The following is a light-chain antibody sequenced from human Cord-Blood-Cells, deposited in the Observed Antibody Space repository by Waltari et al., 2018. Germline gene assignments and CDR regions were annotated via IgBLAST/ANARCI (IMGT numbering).Light chain of an antibody. CDR3: CSYAGSSTYV. CDR2: EVS. Sequence: QSALTQPASVSGSPGQSITISCTGTSSAVGSYNLVSWYQQHPGKAPTLMIYEVSKRPSGVSNRFSGSKSGNTASLTISGLQAEDEADYYCCSYAGSSTYVFGTGTKVTVL. J-gene: IGLJ1*01. V-gene: IGLV2-23*02. CDR1: SSAVGSYNL.